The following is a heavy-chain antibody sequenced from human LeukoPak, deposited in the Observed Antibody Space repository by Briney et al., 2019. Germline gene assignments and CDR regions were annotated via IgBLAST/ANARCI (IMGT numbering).Heavy chain of an antibody. V-gene: IGHV3-23*01. J-gene: IGHJ3*02. D-gene: IGHD3-22*01. CDR1: GFTFSSYA. Sequence: GGSLRLSCAASGFTFSSYAMSWVRQAPGKGLEWVSAISGSGGSTYCADSVKGRFTISRDNSKNTLYLQMNSLRAEDTAVYYCAKLLTYYYDNASDIWGQGTMVTVSS. CDR3: AKLLTYYYDNASDI. CDR2: ISGSGGST.